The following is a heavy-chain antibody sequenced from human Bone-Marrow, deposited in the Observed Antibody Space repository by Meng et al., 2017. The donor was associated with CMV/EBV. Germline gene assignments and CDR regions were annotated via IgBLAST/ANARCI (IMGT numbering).Heavy chain of an antibody. CDR2: IYYSGST. J-gene: IGHJ5*02. V-gene: IGHV4-59*01. CDR3: ASGDSSCFDP. D-gene: IGHD7-27*01. CDR1: GCSISSYY. Sequence: GSLRFSCTVSGCSISSYYWSWIRQPPGKGLEWIGYIYYSGSTNYNPSLKSRVTISVDTSKNQFSLKLSSVTAADTAVYYCASGDSSCFDPWGQGTLVTVSS.